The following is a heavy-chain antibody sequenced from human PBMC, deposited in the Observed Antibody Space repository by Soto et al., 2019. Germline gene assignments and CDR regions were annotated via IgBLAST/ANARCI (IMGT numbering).Heavy chain of an antibody. V-gene: IGHV4-30-4*01. Sequence: QVQLQESGPGLVKPSQTLSLTCTVSGGSISSGDYYWSWIRQPPGKGLEWIGYIYYRGSTYYNPSLKSRVTISVDTSKNQFSLKLSSVTAADTAVYYCASSDSSGWYGGSVDYYYGMDVWGQGTTVTVSS. J-gene: IGHJ6*02. CDR2: IYYRGST. CDR1: GGSISSGDYY. CDR3: ASSDSSGWYGGSVDYYYGMDV. D-gene: IGHD6-19*01.